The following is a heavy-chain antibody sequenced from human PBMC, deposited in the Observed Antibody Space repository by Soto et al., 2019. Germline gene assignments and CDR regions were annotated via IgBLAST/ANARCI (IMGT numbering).Heavy chain of an antibody. CDR2: IYYSGST. J-gene: IGHJ5*02. D-gene: IGHD2-2*01. V-gene: IGHV4-39*01. CDR1: GGSISSSSYY. Sequence: QLLESGPGLVKPSETLSLTCTVSGGSISSSSYYWGWIRQPPGKGLEWIGSIYYSGSTYYNPSLKSRVTISVDTSKNQFSLKLGSVTAADKAVYYCARLPAASNNWFDPWGQGTLVTVSS. CDR3: ARLPAASNNWFDP.